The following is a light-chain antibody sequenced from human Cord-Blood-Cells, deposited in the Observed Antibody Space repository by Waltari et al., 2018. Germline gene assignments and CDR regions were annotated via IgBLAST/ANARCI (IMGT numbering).Light chain of an antibody. J-gene: IGKJ1*01. V-gene: IGKV1-5*03. CDR2: KAS. Sequence: DIQMTQSPSTLSASVGDRVTITCRASQSISSWLAWYQQKPGKAPKLLIYKASSLESGVPSXFSGSGSGTEFTLTISSLQPDDFATYYCQQYNSPPWTFGQGTKVEIK. CDR3: QQYNSPPWT. CDR1: QSISSW.